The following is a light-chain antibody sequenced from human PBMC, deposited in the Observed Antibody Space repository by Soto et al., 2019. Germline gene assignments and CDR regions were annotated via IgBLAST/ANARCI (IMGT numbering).Light chain of an antibody. J-gene: IGKJ1*01. CDR1: QSVSSAY. V-gene: IGKV3-20*01. CDR2: DVS. Sequence: EIVLTQSPGTLSLSPGERATLSCRASQSVSSAYLAWYQQKPGQAPRLLIYDVSSRATGIPDRFSGSGSGTDFTLTVSRLEPEDFAVYYCQQYGSSPATCGQGTKVEIK. CDR3: QQYGSSPAT.